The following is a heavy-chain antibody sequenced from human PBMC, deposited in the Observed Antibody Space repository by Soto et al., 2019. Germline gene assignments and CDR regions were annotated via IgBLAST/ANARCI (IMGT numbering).Heavy chain of an antibody. J-gene: IGHJ4*02. CDR2: ISGSGGT. V-gene: IGHV3-23*01. Sequence: EVQLLESGGALVQSGGSLRLSCAASGFTFSSYAMSWVRQAPGKGLEWVSAISGSGGTNYAQKFQGRVTMTRDTSISTAYMELSRLRSDDTAVYYCARDFDSSRGYYSRGVVDYWGQGTLVTVSS. CDR3: ARDFDSSRGYYSRGVVDY. D-gene: IGHD3-22*01. CDR1: GFTFSSYA.